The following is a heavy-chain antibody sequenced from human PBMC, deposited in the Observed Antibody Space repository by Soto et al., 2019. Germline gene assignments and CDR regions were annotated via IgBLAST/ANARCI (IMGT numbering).Heavy chain of an antibody. CDR1: GGAFSDYA. D-gene: IGHD2-15*01. V-gene: IGHV1-69*12. CDR3: ASWLKGPDIGNYYYGMDV. CDR2: IMPIFRAP. Sequence: QVQLVQSGAEVKKPGSSVKVSCKASGGAFSDYAFSWVRQAPGQGLEWLGGIMPIFRAPDYAQKFQGRVTITAAAFTRTAYMEMNSLRSEDTAVYYCASWLKGPDIGNYYYGMDVWGQGTTVTVS. J-gene: IGHJ6*02.